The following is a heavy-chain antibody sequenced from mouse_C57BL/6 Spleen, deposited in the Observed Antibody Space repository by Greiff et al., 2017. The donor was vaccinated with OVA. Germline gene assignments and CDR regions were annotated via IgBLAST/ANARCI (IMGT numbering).Heavy chain of an antibody. Sequence: EVQGVESGGGLVKPGGSLKLSCAASGFTFSSYAMSWVRQTPEKRLEWVATISDGGSYTYYPDNVKGRFTISRDNAKNNLYLQMSHLKSEDTAMYYCARDHWDDWYFDVWGTGTTVTVSS. D-gene: IGHD4-1*01. CDR3: ARDHWDDWYFDV. J-gene: IGHJ1*03. CDR2: ISDGGSYT. CDR1: GFTFSSYA. V-gene: IGHV5-4*01.